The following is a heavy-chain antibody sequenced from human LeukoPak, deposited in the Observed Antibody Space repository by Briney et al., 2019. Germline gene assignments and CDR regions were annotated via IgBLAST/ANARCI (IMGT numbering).Heavy chain of an antibody. J-gene: IGHJ4*02. V-gene: IGHV5-51*01. D-gene: IGHD2-15*01. CDR2: LHPGDSDT. CDR3: ARHRYCSGGRCYRLDY. Sequence: PGESLKISCKGSGYSFTNHWIGWVRQMPGKGLEWMGILHPGDSDTRYSPSFQGQVTISADKFINTAYLQWNSLKASDTAMYYCARHRYCSGGRCYRLDYWGQGALVPVSS. CDR1: GYSFTNHW.